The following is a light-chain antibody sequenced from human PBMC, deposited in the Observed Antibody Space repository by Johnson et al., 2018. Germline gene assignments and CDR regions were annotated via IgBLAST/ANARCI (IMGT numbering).Light chain of an antibody. CDR2: ENN. Sequence: QSVLTQPPSVSAAPGQKVTISCSGSSSNIGNNYVSWYQQLPGTAPKLLIYENNKRPSGIPDRFSGSKSGQSATLGITGLQTGDAADYYCGTWDSSLSAGNVFGTGTKVTIL. J-gene: IGLJ1*01. CDR1: SSNIGNNY. V-gene: IGLV1-51*02. CDR3: GTWDSSLSAGNV.